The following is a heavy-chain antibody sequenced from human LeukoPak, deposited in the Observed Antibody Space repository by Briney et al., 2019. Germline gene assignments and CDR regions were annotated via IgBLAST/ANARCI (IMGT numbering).Heavy chain of an antibody. J-gene: IGHJ5*02. V-gene: IGHV1-8*01. CDR2: MNPISGDT. CDR3: ARVPRRGERFDP. CDR1: GYTFTSYD. Sequence: ASVKVSCKASGYTFTSYDVNWVRQGTGQGLGWMGWMNPISGDTGYALKFQGRVTMSRNTSISTAYMELGSLRSEDTAVYYCARVPRRGERFDPWGQGTLVTVSS. D-gene: IGHD3-10*01.